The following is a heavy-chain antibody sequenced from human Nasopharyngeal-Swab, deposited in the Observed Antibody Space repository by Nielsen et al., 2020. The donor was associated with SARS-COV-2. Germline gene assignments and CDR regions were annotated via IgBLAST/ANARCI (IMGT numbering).Heavy chain of an antibody. CDR3: ARPLSRDSTWTTEANWFDP. CDR1: GFIFSNYW. D-gene: IGHD6-13*01. V-gene: IGHV3-7*03. J-gene: IGHJ5*02. Sequence: LSLTCAGSGFIFSNYWMHWVRQAPGKGLEWVANINGDGSARYYVDSVRGRFTVSRDNSENTVYLQMNSLRAEDTALYHCARPLSRDSTWTTEANWFDPWGQGTLVTVSS. CDR2: INGDGSAR.